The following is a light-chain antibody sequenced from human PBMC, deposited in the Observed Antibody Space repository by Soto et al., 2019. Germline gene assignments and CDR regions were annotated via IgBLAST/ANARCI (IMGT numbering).Light chain of an antibody. V-gene: IGKV3-15*01. CDR2: GAS. CDR1: QSVNSN. J-gene: IGKJ1*01. Sequence: ETVMTQSAATLSVSPGERATLSCRASQSVNSNLAWYQQKPGQAPRLLIYGASTRVTGIPARFSGSGSGTEFTLTISSLQSEDFAVYYCQQYKNWPRTFGQGTKEEIQ. CDR3: QQYKNWPRT.